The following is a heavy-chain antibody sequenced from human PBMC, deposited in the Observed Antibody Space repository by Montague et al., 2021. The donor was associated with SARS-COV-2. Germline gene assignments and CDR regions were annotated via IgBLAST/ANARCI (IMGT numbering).Heavy chain of an antibody. CDR1: GGSISSYY. J-gene: IGHJ6*03. CDR2: IYYSGST. D-gene: IGHD3-3*01. V-gene: IGHV4-59*01. CDR3: AGTYYDFWSGFIHYYYMDV. Sequence: SETLSLTCTVSGGSISSYYWSWIRQPPGKGLEWIGYIYYSGSTNYNPSLKSRVTISVDTSKNQFSLKLSSVTAADTAVYYRAGTYYDFWSGFIHYYYMDVWGKGTTVTASS.